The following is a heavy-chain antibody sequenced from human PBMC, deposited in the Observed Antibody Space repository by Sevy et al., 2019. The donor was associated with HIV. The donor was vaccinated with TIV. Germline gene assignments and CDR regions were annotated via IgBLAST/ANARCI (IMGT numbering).Heavy chain of an antibody. J-gene: IGHJ3*02. CDR3: ARDLPYCGGDCYPIRVDAFDI. Sequence: ASVKVSCKASGYTFTSYYMHWVRQAPGQGLEWMGIINPSGGSTSYAQKFQGRVTMTRDTSTSTVYMELSSLRSEDTAVYYCARDLPYCGGDCYPIRVDAFDIWGQGTMVTVSS. V-gene: IGHV1-46*01. D-gene: IGHD2-21*02. CDR2: INPSGGST. CDR1: GYTFTSYY.